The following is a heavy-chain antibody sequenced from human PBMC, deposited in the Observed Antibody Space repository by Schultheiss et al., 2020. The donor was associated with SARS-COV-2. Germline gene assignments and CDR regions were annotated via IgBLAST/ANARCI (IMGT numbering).Heavy chain of an antibody. V-gene: IGHV3-23*01. CDR2: INNSGAST. J-gene: IGHJ4*02. CDR1: GFTFSSYS. CDR3: ARDLAGRPNY. Sequence: GGSLRLSCAASGFTFSSYSMNWVRQAPGKGLEWVSGINNSGASTYYADSVKGRFTISRDNSKNTLYLQMNSLRVEDTAVYYCARDLAGRPNYWGQGTLVTVSS. D-gene: IGHD1-14*01.